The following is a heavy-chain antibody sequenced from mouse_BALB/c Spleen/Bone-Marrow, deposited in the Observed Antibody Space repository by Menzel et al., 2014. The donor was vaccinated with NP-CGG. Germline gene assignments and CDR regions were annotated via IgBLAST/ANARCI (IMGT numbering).Heavy chain of an antibody. V-gene: IGHV14-1*02. J-gene: IGHJ4*01. CDR3: ARGDGYAMDY. Sequence: EVQLVESGAEIARPGALVKLSCEASGFNIKDYYMQWVKQRPEQGLEWIGWIDPENGNTIYDPKFQGKASITADTSSNTAYLQLSSLTSEDTAVYYCARGDGYAMDYWGQGTSVTVSS. CDR2: IDPENGNT. CDR1: GFNIKDYY.